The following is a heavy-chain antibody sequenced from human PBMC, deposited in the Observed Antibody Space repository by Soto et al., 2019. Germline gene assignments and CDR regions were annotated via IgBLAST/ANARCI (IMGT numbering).Heavy chain of an antibody. V-gene: IGHV1-18*01. J-gene: IGHJ6*02. CDR3: ARDGVDTATGYYYGMDV. Sequence: QVQLVQSGAEVKKPGASVKVSCKASGYAFTSYGISWVRQAPGQGLEWMGWIRAYNGNTNYAQKLQGKVTMTTDTSTSTAYMELRRLRSDGTAVYYCARDGVDTATGYYYGMDVWGQGTTVTVSS. CDR2: IRAYNGNT. D-gene: IGHD5-18*01. CDR1: GYAFTSYG.